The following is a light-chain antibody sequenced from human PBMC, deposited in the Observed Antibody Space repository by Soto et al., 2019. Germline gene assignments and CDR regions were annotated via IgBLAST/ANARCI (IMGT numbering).Light chain of an antibody. CDR1: QSAGFY. J-gene: IGKJ1*01. CDR2: DTH. CDR3: QWRTNLPRT. V-gene: IGKV3-11*01. Sequence: EVVLTQSPATLSLSPGQRATLSCRASQSAGFYLDWYQHKPGQSPRLLIYDTHNKAAGISSRLSGSGSGTEFTLTISSLEPDDFAVYYWQWRTNLPRTFGQGNKVE.